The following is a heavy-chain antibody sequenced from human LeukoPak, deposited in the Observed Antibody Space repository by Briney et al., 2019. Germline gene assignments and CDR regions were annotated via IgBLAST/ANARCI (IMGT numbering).Heavy chain of an antibody. CDR1: GFTFSSFA. J-gene: IGHJ5*02. D-gene: IGHD2-15*01. Sequence: GGSLRLSCAASGFTFSSFAMSWVRQAPGKGLEWVSAISGGGSNTYSADSVKGRFTISRDNSKNTLHLQMNSLRAEDTAVYYCARDQRYCSGGSCHGWLDPWGQGTLVTVSS. CDR2: ISGGGSNT. V-gene: IGHV3-23*01. CDR3: ARDQRYCSGGSCHGWLDP.